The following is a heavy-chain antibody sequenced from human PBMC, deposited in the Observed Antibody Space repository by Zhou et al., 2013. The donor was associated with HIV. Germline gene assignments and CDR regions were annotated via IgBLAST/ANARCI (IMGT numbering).Heavy chain of an antibody. CDR2: SIPVHGPT. CDR3: ARGEFWNHYTTSFPREFDS. Sequence: QVQLVQSGAEVKKPGSSVKISCAGGFNNRALTWVRQVTGQGLEWVGSSIPVHGPTTYAQQFQGRVSITTDRSLRTSFMELKSLREDDTAVYYCARGEFWNHYTTSFPREFDSWGQGTLVTVSA. V-gene: IGHV1-69*04. CDR1: GFNNRA. J-gene: IGHJ4*02. D-gene: IGHD1-1*01.